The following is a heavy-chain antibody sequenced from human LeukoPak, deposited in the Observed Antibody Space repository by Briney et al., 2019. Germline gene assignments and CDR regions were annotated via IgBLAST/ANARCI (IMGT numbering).Heavy chain of an antibody. Sequence: PSQTLSLTCTVSGGSMSSGGYFWSWIRQHPGRGLEWIGYIYYTGSTYYNPSLKSRVTISIDTSKNQFSLKLSSVTAADTAVYYCARGIVSAGADYWGQGTLVTVSS. CDR2: IYYTGST. J-gene: IGHJ4*02. V-gene: IGHV4-31*03. CDR1: GGSMSSGGYF. D-gene: IGHD6-13*01. CDR3: ARGIVSAGADY.